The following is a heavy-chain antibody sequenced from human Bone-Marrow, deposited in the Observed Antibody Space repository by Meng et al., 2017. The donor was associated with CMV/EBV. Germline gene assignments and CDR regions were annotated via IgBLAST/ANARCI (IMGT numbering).Heavy chain of an antibody. CDR1: GFSFSNAW. J-gene: IGHJ6*02. CDR3: ARPPTVTSGFMDV. Sequence: GESLKISCAASGFSFSNAWMTWVRQAPGKGLEWVGRINGDGRRSNYADSVKGRFTISRDNAKSTLYLQMNSLRDEDTAVYYCARPPTVTSGFMDVWGQGTTVTVSS. V-gene: IGHV3-74*01. D-gene: IGHD4-11*01. CDR2: INGDGRRS.